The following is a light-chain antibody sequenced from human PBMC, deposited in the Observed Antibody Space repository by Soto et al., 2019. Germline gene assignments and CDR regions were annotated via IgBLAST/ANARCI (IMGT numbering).Light chain of an antibody. CDR1: SSNIGAGYD. CDR3: QSYDSSLSGPVV. Sequence: QSVLTQPPSVSGAPGQRVTISCTGSSSNIGAGYDVHWYQQLPGTAPKLLSYGNSNRPSGVPDRFSGSKSGTPASLAITGLQAEDEADYYCQSYDSSLSGPVVFGGGTKVTVL. V-gene: IGLV1-40*01. CDR2: GNS. J-gene: IGLJ2*01.